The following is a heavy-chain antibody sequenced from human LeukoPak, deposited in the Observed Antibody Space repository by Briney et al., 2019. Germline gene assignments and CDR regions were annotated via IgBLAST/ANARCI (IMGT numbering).Heavy chain of an antibody. CDR2: MKQDGSEK. J-gene: IGHJ4*02. V-gene: IGHV3-7*01. D-gene: IGHD3-10*01. Sequence: GGSLRLSCAASGFTFSSYWMSWVRQAPGKGLGWVANMKQDGSEKYYVDSVKGRFTISRDNAKTSLYLQMNSLRAEDTAVYYCARGMHASGGYGSGSYYPYWGQGTLVTVSS. CDR3: ARGMHASGGYGSGSYYPY. CDR1: GFTFSSYW.